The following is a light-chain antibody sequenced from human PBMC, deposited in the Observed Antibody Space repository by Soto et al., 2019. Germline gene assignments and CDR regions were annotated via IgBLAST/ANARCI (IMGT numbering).Light chain of an antibody. CDR3: QHYKAWPLA. CDR1: QGVGRT. CDR2: DAY. V-gene: IGKV3-15*01. J-gene: IGKJ4*02. Sequence: EIVMTQSPATLSVSPGERVTLSCRASQGVGRTLAWYRQQPGQAPRLLIYDAYIRATGVPARFSGSGSGTEFTLTISSLQSEDFAVDYSQHYKAWPLAFGGVTKVDIK.